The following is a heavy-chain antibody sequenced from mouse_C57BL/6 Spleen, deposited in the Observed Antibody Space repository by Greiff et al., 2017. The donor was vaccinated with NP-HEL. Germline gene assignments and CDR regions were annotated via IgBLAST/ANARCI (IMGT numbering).Heavy chain of an antibody. CDR1: GFTFSDYG. CDR3: ARGAYYSNYHFDY. V-gene: IGHV5-17*01. CDR2: ISSGSSTI. J-gene: IGHJ2*01. D-gene: IGHD2-5*01. Sequence: EVKLVESGGGLVKPGGSLKLSCAASGFTFSDYGMHWVRQAPEKGLEWVAYISSGSSTIYYADTVKGRFTISRDNAKNTLFLQMTSLRSEDTAMYYCARGAYYSNYHFDYWGQGTTLTVSS.